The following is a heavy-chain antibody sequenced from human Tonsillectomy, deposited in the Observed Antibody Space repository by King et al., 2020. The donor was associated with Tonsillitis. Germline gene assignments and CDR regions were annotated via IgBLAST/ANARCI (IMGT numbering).Heavy chain of an antibody. CDR1: GFTVSFNY. V-gene: IGHV3-66*01. CDR2: IYSGGST. J-gene: IGHJ4*02. D-gene: IGHD6-13*01. Sequence: VQLVESGGGLVQPGGSLRLSCVASGFTVSFNYMSWVRQAPGKGLEWVSAIYSGGSTYYADSVKGRFTISRDNSKNTLYLQMNSLRAEDTAVYYCARDPAAAAIFDYWGQGTLVTVSS. CDR3: ARDPAAAAIFDY.